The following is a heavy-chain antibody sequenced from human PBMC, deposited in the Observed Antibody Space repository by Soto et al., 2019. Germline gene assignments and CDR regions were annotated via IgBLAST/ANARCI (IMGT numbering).Heavy chain of an antibody. CDR2: ISGSADST. CDR3: AKTRGVMIYAISVYGMDV. Sequence: EVQLLESGGGFIHPGGSLRLSCAASGFSFSSFAMNWVRQAPGKGLEWVSIISGSADSTFYADSVKGRFTISRDNSKSTLYLQIKSLRAEDTAVYYCAKTRGVMIYAISVYGMDVWGQGTTVTVSS. D-gene: IGHD2-8*01. V-gene: IGHV3-23*01. J-gene: IGHJ6*02. CDR1: GFSFSSFA.